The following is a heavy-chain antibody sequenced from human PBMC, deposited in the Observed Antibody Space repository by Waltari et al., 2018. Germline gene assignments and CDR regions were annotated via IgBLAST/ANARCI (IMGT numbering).Heavy chain of an antibody. D-gene: IGHD6-19*01. CDR1: AASIRGHY. V-gene: IGHV4-4*07. J-gene: IGHJ4*02. Sequence: QMKLLESGPGLVKPSETLSLTCTVSAASIRGHYWSWIRQPAGKGLEWSGRVYSTGATNYNPSLGRRATISVDTARKQVSLKLTSVTAADTAMYFCAESDSGSWQYFFNSWGQGALVTVSS. CDR3: AESDSGSWQYFFNS. CDR2: VYSTGAT.